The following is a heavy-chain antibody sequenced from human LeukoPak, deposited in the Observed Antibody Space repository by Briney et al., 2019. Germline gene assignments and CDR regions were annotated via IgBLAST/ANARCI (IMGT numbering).Heavy chain of an antibody. D-gene: IGHD6-6*01. J-gene: IGHJ6*03. CDR1: EVAFSRYA. CDR3: AKMARSSRYYYFFMEV. CDR2: ISGSGNST. Sequence: GGSLRLSCAASEVAFSRYAVSWVRQAPGKGLEWVSTISGSGNSTYYADSVKGRFTVSRDNSNDTMFLHLNTLRAEDTAIYYCAKMARSSRYYYFFMEVWGKGTAVTVSS. V-gene: IGHV3-23*01.